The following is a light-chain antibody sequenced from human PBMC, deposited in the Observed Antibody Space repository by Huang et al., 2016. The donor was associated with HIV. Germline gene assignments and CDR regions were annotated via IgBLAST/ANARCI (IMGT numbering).Light chain of an antibody. V-gene: IGKV3-11*01. CDR3: QQRSNWPWT. J-gene: IGKJ1*01. CDR1: QSVSSH. CDR2: DAS. Sequence: EIVLTQSPATLSLSPGERATLSCRASQSVSSHLAWYQQKGGQALRLLIYDASNRATGIPARFSGSGSGTDFTLTISSLEPEDFAVYYCQQRSNWPWTFGQGTKVEIK.